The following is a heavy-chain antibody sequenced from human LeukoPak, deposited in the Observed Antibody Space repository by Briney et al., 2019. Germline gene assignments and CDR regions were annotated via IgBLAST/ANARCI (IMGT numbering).Heavy chain of an antibody. Sequence: GGSLRLSCAASGFTFNSYWMHWVRQAPGKGLVWVSRINSDGSSTSYADFVKGRFTISRDNAKNTVYLQMNSLRGEDTAVYYCARAALAVDGYNLGTWGQGTLVTVSS. CDR3: ARAALAVDGYNLGT. J-gene: IGHJ5*02. CDR1: GFTFNSYW. CDR2: INSDGSST. V-gene: IGHV3-74*01. D-gene: IGHD5-24*01.